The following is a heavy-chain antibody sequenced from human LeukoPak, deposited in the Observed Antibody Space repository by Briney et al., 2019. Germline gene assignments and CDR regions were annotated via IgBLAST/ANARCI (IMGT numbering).Heavy chain of an antibody. V-gene: IGHV4-59*01. D-gene: IGHD3-10*01. CDR1: GGSISSYY. Sequence: PAETLSLTCTVSGGSISSYYWSWIRQPPGKGLEWIGYIYYSGSTNYNPSLKSRVTISVDTSKNQFSLKLSSVTAADTAVYYCASGGSGGNYYFDYWGQGTLVTVSS. J-gene: IGHJ4*02. CDR3: ASGGSGGNYYFDY. CDR2: IYYSGST.